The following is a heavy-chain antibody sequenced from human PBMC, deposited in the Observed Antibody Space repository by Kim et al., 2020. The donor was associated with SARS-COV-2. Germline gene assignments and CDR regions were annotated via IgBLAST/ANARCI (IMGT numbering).Heavy chain of an antibody. V-gene: IGHV4-31*03. Sequence: SETLSLTCTVSGGSISSGGYYWSWIRQHPGKGLEWIGYIYYSGSTYYNPSLKSRVTISVDTSKNQFSLKLSSVTAADTAVYYCARGAGTTVTYYFDYWGQGTLVTVSS. CDR1: GGSISSGGYY. J-gene: IGHJ4*02. CDR2: IYYSGST. D-gene: IGHD4-17*01. CDR3: ARGAGTTVTYYFDY.